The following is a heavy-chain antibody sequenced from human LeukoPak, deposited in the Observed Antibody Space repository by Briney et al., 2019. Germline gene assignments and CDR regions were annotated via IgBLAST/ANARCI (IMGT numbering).Heavy chain of an antibody. D-gene: IGHD1-1*01. J-gene: IGHJ4*02. CDR3: ARHSLPGKTPFDY. V-gene: IGHV1-46*01. Sequence: ASVKVSCKASGYTITSYYIHWVRQAPGQGPEWVGIINPSGGSTTYAQKFQGRVTMTRDTSTSTVYMDLTSLRSDDTAVYYCARHSLPGKTPFDYWGQGTLVTVSS. CDR2: INPSGGST. CDR1: GYTITSYY.